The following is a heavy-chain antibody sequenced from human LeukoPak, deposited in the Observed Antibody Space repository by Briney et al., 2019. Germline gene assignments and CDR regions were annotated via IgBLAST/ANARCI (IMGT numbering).Heavy chain of an antibody. V-gene: IGHV4-59*01. CDR3: ARWARGDPDY. CDR2: IYYSGST. CDR1: GGSISSYY. D-gene: IGHD4-17*01. J-gene: IGHJ4*02. Sequence: SETLSLTCTVSGGSISSYYWSWIRQPPGKGLEWIGYIYYSGSTNYNPSLKSRVTISVDTSKNPFSLKLSSVTAADTAVYYCARWARGDPDYWGQGTLVTVSS.